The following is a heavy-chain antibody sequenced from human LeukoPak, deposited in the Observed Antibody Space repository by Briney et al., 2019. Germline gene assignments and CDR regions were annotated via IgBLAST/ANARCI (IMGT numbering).Heavy chain of an antibody. CDR2: INQGGSDK. V-gene: IGHV3-7*01. D-gene: IGHD1-14*01. CDR3: TRDRSRAEDD. J-gene: IGHJ4*02. Sequence: GGSLRLSCAASGFTFSGHWMSWVHQAPGKGLEWVANINQGGSDKYYVHSAKGRFTISRANANNLLYLQRNSLRAETTPVYYCTRDRSRAEDDWGQGTLVTVSS. CDR1: GFTFSGHW.